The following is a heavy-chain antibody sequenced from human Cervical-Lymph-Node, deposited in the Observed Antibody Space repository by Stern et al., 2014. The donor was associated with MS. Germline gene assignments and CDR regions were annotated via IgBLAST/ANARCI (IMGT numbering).Heavy chain of an antibody. CDR3: ARDLLTYYDFWSGQNPFDY. CDR2: ISYDGSTK. CDR1: GFTFSSYA. D-gene: IGHD3-3*01. J-gene: IGHJ4*02. V-gene: IGHV3-30-3*01. Sequence: VQLVESGGGVVQPGRSLRLSCAASGFTFSSYAMHWVRQAPGKGLEWVAVISYDGSTKYYAGSVKGRFTISRDNSKNTLYLQMNSLRAEDTAVYYCARDLLTYYDFWSGQNPFDYWGQGTLVTVSS.